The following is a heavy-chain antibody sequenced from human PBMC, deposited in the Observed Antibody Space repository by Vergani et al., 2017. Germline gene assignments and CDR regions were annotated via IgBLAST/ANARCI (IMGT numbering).Heavy chain of an antibody. J-gene: IGHJ4*02. Sequence: EVQLLESGGGLVQPGGSLRLPCAASGFTFSSYAMRWVRQAPGKGLEWVSAISGSGGSTYYADSVKGRFTLSRDNSKNTLYLQMNSLRAEDTAVYYCAKVGRGDYLYYYWGQGTLVTVSS. CDR3: AKVGRGDYLYYY. CDR2: ISGSGGST. D-gene: IGHD4-17*01. CDR1: GFTFSSYA. V-gene: IGHV3-23*01.